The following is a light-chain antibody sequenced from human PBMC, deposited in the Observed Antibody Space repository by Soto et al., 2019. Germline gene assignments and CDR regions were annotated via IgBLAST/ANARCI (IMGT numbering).Light chain of an antibody. CDR1: SSDVGGYNY. V-gene: IGLV2-14*01. Sequence: QSVLTQPASVSGSPGQSITISCTGTSSDVGGYNYVSWYQQHPGKAPKLMIYEVSNRPSGVSNRFSGSKSGNTASLTISGLQAEDDADYYCSSYTSSSTLNVFGGGTKVTAL. CDR2: EVS. CDR3: SSYTSSSTLNV. J-gene: IGLJ2*01.